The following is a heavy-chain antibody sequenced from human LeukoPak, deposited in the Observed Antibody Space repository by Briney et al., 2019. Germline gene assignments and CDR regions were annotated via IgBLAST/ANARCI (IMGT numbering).Heavy chain of an antibody. V-gene: IGHV3-74*01. CDR3: ARPETQYSSGLDGFDI. Sequence: GGTLRLFCAASGFTFSTYWMHWVRQAPGKGLVWVSRINSDGSRTTYADSVKGRFTISRDNAKNTLYLQMSSLRTEDTAVYYCARPETQYSSGLDGFDIWGQGTMVTVSS. CDR1: GFTFSTYW. J-gene: IGHJ3*02. D-gene: IGHD6-19*01. CDR2: INSDGSRT.